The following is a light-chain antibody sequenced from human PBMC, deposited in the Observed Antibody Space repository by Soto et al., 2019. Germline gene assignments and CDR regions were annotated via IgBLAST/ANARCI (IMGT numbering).Light chain of an antibody. Sequence: QSALTQPASVSGSPGQSITISCTGTSSDVGGYDFVSWYQQHPGKAPKLMIYQVRNRPSGVSDRFSGSKSGNTASLTISGLQAEDEADYYYSSYTSSSTLLYLFGTGTKVTVL. J-gene: IGLJ1*01. CDR2: QVR. CDR3: SSYTSSSTLLYL. V-gene: IGLV2-14*01. CDR1: SSDVGGYDF.